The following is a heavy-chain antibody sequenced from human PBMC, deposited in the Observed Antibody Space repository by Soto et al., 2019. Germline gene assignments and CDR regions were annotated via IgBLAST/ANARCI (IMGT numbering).Heavy chain of an antibody. J-gene: IGHJ4*02. CDR3: AREVKYGVPWASCFGF. V-gene: IGHV4-61*03. D-gene: IGHD2-2*01. Sequence: QVQLQESGPGLVKPSETLSLTCTVSGGSLSSGSYYWSWIRQTPGKGLEWIGYTYYSGSTTYNPSPKSRVTISVDTAKNHFSLNWTSVTAADPAVYYCAREVKYGVPWASCFGFWGQGTLVTVSS. CDR1: GGSLSSGSYY. CDR2: TYYSGST.